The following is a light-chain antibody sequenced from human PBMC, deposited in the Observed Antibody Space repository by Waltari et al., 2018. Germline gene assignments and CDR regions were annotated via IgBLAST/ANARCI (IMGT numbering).Light chain of an antibody. Sequence: DIQLTQSPSSLSASVGDRVTITCRASQDIGRYLAWYQQKPGKAPKLLIYVTSILQGGVSSRFSGSVSGTDFTLTITSLRPEDFATYYCQQVNTFPFTFGPGTKVDIK. CDR3: QQVNTFPFT. J-gene: IGKJ3*01. V-gene: IGKV1-9*01. CDR2: VTS. CDR1: QDIGRY.